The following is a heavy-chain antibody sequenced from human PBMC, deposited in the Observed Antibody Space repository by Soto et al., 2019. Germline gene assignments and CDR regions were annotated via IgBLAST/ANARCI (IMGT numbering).Heavy chain of an antibody. D-gene: IGHD2-15*01. CDR3: ARRGYCSGGSCYTRGLAFDI. J-gene: IGHJ3*02. V-gene: IGHV5-51*01. CDR2: IYPGDSDT. Sequence: PGESLKISCKGSGYSFTSYWIGWVRQMPGKGLEWMGIIYPGDSDTRYSPSFQGQVTISADKSISTAYLQWSSLKASDTAMYYCARRGYCSGGSCYTRGLAFDIWGQGTMVTV. CDR1: GYSFTSYW.